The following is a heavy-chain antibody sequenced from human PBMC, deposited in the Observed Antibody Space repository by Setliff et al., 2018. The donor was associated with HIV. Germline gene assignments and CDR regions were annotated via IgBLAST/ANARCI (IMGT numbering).Heavy chain of an antibody. J-gene: IGHJ4*02. CDR3: ARDLPVAGTSDN. CDR2: IISSGRST. V-gene: IGHV3-48*03. Sequence: GGSLRLSCVASGVTFSSAQMNWIRQGPGRALEWFAYIISSGRSTYYGDSVKGRFTISRDNVKDLLFLEMKSLRGDDTGIYFCARDLPVAGTSDNWGQGTLVTVSS. CDR1: GVTFSSAQ. D-gene: IGHD6-19*01.